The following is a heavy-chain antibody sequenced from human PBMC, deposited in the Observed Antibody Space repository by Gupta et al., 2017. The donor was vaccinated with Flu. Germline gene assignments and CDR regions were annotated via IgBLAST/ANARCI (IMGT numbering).Heavy chain of an antibody. CDR1: GFTFRSNG. V-gene: IGHV3-33*03. Sequence: VQLVESGGGVVQPGGSIRLSLAASGFTFRSNGINWVRQPPAKGLEGVAVIWYNGNYKYYADSLKGRFTISRDNSKDTAYLQIDSLRAEDTGLYYCAKSVYCSGGGCYSPADHWGQGTQVTVSS. CDR3: AKSVYCSGGGCYSPADH. CDR2: IWYNGNYK. J-gene: IGHJ4*02. D-gene: IGHD2-15*01.